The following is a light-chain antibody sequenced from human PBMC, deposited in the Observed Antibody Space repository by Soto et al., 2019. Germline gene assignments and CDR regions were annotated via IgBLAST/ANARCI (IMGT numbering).Light chain of an antibody. CDR1: RSVSSTC. CDR3: QQYGSSPRT. CDR2: DAS. V-gene: IGKV3-20*01. Sequence: EIVLTQSPGTLSLSPGDSATLSCRASRSVSSTCVAWYQQRPGQAPRLLIYDASTRATGAPARFSGSGSGTDFTLTISRLEPEDFAVNYCQQYGSSPRTFGQGTKVDIK. J-gene: IGKJ1*01.